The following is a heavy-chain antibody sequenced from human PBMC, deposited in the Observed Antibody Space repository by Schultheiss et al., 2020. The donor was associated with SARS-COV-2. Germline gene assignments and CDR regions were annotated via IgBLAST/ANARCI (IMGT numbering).Heavy chain of an antibody. J-gene: IGHJ5*02. D-gene: IGHD1-7*01. CDR2: ISSSGSTI. CDR3: ARDPIPTRYWNYWFDP. V-gene: IGHV3-48*03. CDR1: GFTFSSYE. Sequence: GGSLRLSCAASGFTFSSYEMNWVRQAPGKGLEWVSYISSSGSTIYYADSVKGRFTISRDNSKNTLYLQMNSLRPEDTAVFYCARDPIPTRYWNYWFDPWGQGTLVTVSS.